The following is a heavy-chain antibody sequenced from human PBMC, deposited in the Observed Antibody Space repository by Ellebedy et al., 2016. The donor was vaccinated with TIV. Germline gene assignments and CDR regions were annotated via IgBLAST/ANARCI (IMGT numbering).Heavy chain of an antibody. V-gene: IGHV3-23*01. CDR2: ISGSGGST. J-gene: IGHJ4*02. Sequence: GESLKISCAASGFTFSSYAMSWVRQAPGKGLAWVSAISGSGGSTYNADSVKGRFTISRDNSKNTLYLQRNSLRVEDTAVYYCAKDRYYASGSYSDYWGQGTLVTVSS. D-gene: IGHD3-10*01. CDR1: GFTFSSYA. CDR3: AKDRYYASGSYSDY.